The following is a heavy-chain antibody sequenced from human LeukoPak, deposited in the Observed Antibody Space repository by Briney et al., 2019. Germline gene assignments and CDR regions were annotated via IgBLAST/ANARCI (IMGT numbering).Heavy chain of an antibody. Sequence: SETLSLTCAVYGGSFSGYYWSWIRQPPGKGLEWIGEINHSGSTNYNPSLKSRVTISVDTSKNQFSLKLSSVTAGDTAVYYCARGHVPAANWGQGTLVTVSS. CDR2: INHSGST. V-gene: IGHV4-34*01. D-gene: IGHD2-2*01. CDR3: ARGHVPAAN. J-gene: IGHJ4*02. CDR1: GGSFSGYY.